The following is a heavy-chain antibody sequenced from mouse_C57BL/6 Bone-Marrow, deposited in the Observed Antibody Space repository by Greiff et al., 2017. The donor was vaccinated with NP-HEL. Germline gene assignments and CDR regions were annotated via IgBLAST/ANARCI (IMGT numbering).Heavy chain of an antibody. Sequence: VHVKQSGPGLAKPSQTLSLTCSVTGYSITSDYWNWIRKFPGNKLEYMGYISYSGSTYYNPSLKSRISITRDTSKNQYYLQLNSVTTEDTATYYCARWNWATGTWYFDYWGQGTTLTVSS. J-gene: IGHJ2*01. CDR3: ARWNWATGTWYFDY. D-gene: IGHD4-1*02. CDR2: ISYSGST. V-gene: IGHV3-8*01. CDR1: GYSITSDY.